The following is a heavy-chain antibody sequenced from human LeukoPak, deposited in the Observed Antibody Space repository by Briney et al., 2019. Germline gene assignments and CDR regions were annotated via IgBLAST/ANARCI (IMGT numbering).Heavy chain of an antibody. CDR1: GFXFDNYA. J-gene: IGHJ4*02. Sequence: GGSLRLSCAASGFXFDNYAIHWVRQAPGKGLEWVSLISENGANTFYSDSVRGRFAISRDNSRNLLSLQMNSLRTEDTAFYYCAKGHSTSYYPLEDYWGQGTLVTVSS. CDR2: ISENGANT. V-gene: IGHV3-43*02. CDR3: AKGHSTSYYPLEDY. D-gene: IGHD2-2*01.